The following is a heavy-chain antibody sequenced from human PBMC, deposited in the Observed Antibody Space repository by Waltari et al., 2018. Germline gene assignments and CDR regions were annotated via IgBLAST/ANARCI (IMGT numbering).Heavy chain of an antibody. CDR3: ASTVRWLNFDQ. J-gene: IGHJ4*02. CDR1: GDSITNFY. CDR2: VHKNGNT. V-gene: IGHV4-59*01. Sequence: QVQLQESGPVLVKPSETLSLTYTVSGDSITNFYWSWIRQSPGKGLAWIAHVHKNGNTNYTPSLQSRVTMSRDTSRSQLSLRRTSVTAADTAVYYCASTVRWLNFDQWGQGTLVTVSS. D-gene: IGHD6-19*01.